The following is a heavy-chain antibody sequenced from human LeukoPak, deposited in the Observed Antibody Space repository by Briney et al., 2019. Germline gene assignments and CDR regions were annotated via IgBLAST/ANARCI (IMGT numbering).Heavy chain of an antibody. CDR3: ARGYFDL. J-gene: IGHJ4*02. Sequence: PGGSLRLSCVGSGFTFSNYWMQWIRQAPGKGLEWVASIKQDGSEKYYVDSVEGRFTISRDNAKNSLFLEMNSLRVDDTAVYYCARGYFDLWGQGILVTVSS. CDR2: IKQDGSEK. CDR1: GFTFSNYW. V-gene: IGHV3-7*03.